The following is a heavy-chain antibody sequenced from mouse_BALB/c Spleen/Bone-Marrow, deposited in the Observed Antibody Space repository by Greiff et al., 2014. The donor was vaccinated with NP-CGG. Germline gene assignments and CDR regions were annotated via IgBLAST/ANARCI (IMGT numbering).Heavy chain of an antibody. V-gene: IGHV5-17*02. CDR3: TRSRGNWDDFDV. CDR2: INSGSSIT. J-gene: IGHJ1*01. Sequence: EVMLVESEGGLVQPGGSRKLSCAASGFTFSSFGMHWVRQAPEKGLEWVAYINSGSSITYYADTLKGRFTISRDNPKNTLFLQMTSLRSEDTAIYYCTRSRGNWDDFDVWGAGTTVTVSS. D-gene: IGHD4-1*01. CDR1: GFTFSSFG.